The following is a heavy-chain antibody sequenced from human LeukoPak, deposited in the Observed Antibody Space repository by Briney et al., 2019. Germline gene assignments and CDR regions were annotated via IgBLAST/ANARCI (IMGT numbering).Heavy chain of an antibody. CDR1: GGSISSGGYY. CDR2: IYYSGST. CDR3: ARAEFVNTYSLLYLA. Sequence: SETLSLTCTVSGGSISSGGYYWSWIRQHPGKGLEWIGYIYYSGSTYYNPSLKSRVTISVDTSKNQFSLKLSSVTAADTAVYYCARAEFVNTYSLLYLAWGQGTLVTVSS. D-gene: IGHD2-8*01. J-gene: IGHJ5*02. V-gene: IGHV4-31*03.